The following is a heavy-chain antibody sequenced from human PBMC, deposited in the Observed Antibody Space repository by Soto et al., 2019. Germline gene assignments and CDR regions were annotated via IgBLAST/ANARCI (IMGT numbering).Heavy chain of an antibody. Sequence: SLTCSVSTGSMRTYYWTWIRQSPGKGLEWIGQISHTGRTKYNPSLESRVTISVDTSRKQFSLKLTSVTAADTALYYCARDDTTGLFDFWGQGTLVTVSS. V-gene: IGHV4-59*01. CDR3: ARDDTTGLFDF. CDR2: ISHTGRT. D-gene: IGHD4-17*01. CDR1: TGSMRTYY. J-gene: IGHJ4*02.